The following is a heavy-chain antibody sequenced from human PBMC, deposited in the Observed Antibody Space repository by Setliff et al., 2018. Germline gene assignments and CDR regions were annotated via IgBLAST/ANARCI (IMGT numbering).Heavy chain of an antibody. Sequence: PSETLSLTCAVSGGSISSSNWWSWVRQPPGKGLEWIGEIYHSGSTYYNPSLKSRVTISVDTSKNQFSLKLNYVTAADTAVYYCARALGYCSRTSCYADAFDIWGQGTMVTVSS. CDR3: ARALGYCSRTSCYADAFDI. J-gene: IGHJ3*02. CDR1: GGSISSSNW. D-gene: IGHD2-2*01. V-gene: IGHV4-4*02. CDR2: IYHSGST.